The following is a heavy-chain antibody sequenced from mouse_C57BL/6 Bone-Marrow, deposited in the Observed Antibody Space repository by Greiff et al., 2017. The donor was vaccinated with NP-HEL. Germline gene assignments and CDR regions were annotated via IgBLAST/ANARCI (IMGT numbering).Heavy chain of an antibody. CDR2: IDPEDGET. Sequence: EVQLQQSGAELVKPGASVKLSCTASGFNIKAYSMHWVKQRTEQGLEWIGRIDPEDGETKYAPKFQGKATITAETSSNTAYLQLSRLTSEDSAVYYCARWITGGRYFDYWGQGTTLTVSS. V-gene: IGHV14-2*01. D-gene: IGHD1-1*02. J-gene: IGHJ2*01. CDR1: GFNIKAYS. CDR3: ARWITGGRYFDY.